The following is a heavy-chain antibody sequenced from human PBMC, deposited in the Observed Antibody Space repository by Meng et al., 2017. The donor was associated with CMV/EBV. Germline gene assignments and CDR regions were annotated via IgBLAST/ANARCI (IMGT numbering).Heavy chain of an antibody. CDR1: GGSISSSSYY. CDR2: IYYSGST. J-gene: IGHJ2*01. V-gene: IGHV4-39*01. Sequence: SETLSLTCTVSGGSISSSSYYWGWIRQPPGKGLEWIGSIYYSGSTYYNPSLKSRVTISVDTSKNQFSLKLSSVTAADTAVYYCARHTRYCSSTSCLNWYFDLWDRGTLVTVSS. CDR3: ARHTRYCSSTSCLNWYFDL. D-gene: IGHD2-2*01.